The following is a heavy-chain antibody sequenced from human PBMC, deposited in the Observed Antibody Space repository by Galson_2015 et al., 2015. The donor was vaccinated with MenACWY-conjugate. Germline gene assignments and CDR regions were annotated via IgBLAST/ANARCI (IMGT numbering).Heavy chain of an antibody. CDR2: INYSGKT. D-gene: IGHD1-14*01. CDR3: ARRTPNLNWFDP. CDR1: GDSISSDAYY. J-gene: IGHJ5*02. V-gene: IGHV4-39*01. Sequence: ETLSLTCTVSGDSISSDAYYWGWLRQPPGKGLEWIASINYSGKTFYYPSLKSRVTISVDTSKCQFSLTLSSVTAADTAVYFCARRTPNLNWFDPWGQGTLVTVSS.